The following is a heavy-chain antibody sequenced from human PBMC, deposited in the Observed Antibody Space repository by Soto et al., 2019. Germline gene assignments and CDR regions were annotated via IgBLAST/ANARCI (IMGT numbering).Heavy chain of an antibody. J-gene: IGHJ6*02. V-gene: IGHV3-48*02. CDR3: YPYYYYGMDV. Sequence: TGGSLRLSCAASGFTLSAYSMNWVRQAPGKGLEWISFINSGSDTIYYGDSVKGRFTISRDNAKNALYLQMNSLRDDDTAVYYCYPYYYYGMDVWGQGTTVTVSS. CDR1: GFTLSAYS. CDR2: INSGSDTI.